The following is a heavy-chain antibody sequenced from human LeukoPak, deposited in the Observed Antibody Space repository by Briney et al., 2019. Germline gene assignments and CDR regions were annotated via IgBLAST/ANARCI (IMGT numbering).Heavy chain of an antibody. J-gene: IGHJ2*01. CDR3: ARAPQPTSYGDYGKRYFDL. CDR2: INHSGST. Sequence: SQTLSLTCTVSGGSISSGGYYWSWIRQHPGKGLEWIGEINHSGSTNYNPSLKSRVTISVDTSKNQFSLKLTSVTAADTAVYYCARAPQPTSYGDYGKRYFDLWGRGTLVTVSS. D-gene: IGHD4-17*01. V-gene: IGHV4-31*03. CDR1: GGSISSGGYY.